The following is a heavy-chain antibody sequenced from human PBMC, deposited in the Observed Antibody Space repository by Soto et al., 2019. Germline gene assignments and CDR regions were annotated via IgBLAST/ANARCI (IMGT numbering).Heavy chain of an antibody. CDR3: AARGTDSSGYPFDH. CDR2: IYYSGST. D-gene: IGHD3-22*01. J-gene: IGHJ4*02. CDR1: GGSISSGDYY. V-gene: IGHV4-30-4*01. Sequence: SETLSLTCTVSGGSISSGDYYWSWIRQPPGKGLEWIGYIYYSGSTYYNPSLKSRVTISVDTSKNQFSLKLSSVTAADTAVYYCAARGTDSSGYPFDHWGQGTLVTVSS.